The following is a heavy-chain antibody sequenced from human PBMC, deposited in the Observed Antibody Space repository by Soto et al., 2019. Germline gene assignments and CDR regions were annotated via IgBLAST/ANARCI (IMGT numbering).Heavy chain of an antibody. J-gene: IGHJ6*02. CDR3: ARSQGSCTSLEIYYYYYYGMDV. Sequence: QVQLVQSGAEVKKPESSVKVSCKASGGTFGSYAISWVRQAPGQGLEWMGGIISIPGTANYAQKFQGRVTIAADESTSTAYMELSSLRSEDTAVYYCARSQGSCTSLEIYYYYYYGMDVWGQGTTVTVSS. D-gene: IGHD2-2*01. V-gene: IGHV1-69*01. CDR2: IISIPGTA. CDR1: GGTFGSYA.